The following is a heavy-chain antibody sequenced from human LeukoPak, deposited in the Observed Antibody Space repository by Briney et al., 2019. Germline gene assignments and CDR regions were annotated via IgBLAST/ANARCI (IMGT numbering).Heavy chain of an antibody. CDR3: AREDDYGDRGDAFDI. Sequence: GGSLRLSCAASGFTFSSYSMNRVRQAPGKGLGWVSSISSSSSYIYYADSVKGRFTISRDNAKNSLYLQMNSLRAEDTAVYYCAREDDYGDRGDAFDIWGQGTMVTVSS. J-gene: IGHJ3*02. D-gene: IGHD4-17*01. V-gene: IGHV3-21*01. CDR2: ISSSSSYI. CDR1: GFTFSSYS.